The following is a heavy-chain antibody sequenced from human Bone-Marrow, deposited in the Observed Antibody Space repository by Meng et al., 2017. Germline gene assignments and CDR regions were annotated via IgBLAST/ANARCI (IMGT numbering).Heavy chain of an antibody. D-gene: IGHD5-24*01. CDR1: GASISSYY. J-gene: IGHJ3*02. Sequence: SETLSLTCTVSGASISSYYWSWMRQPPGKGLEWIGYIFHSGSTNYNPALNYNPSLKSRVTISVDTSKNQFSLKLSSVTAADTAVYYCARGMRWLPREYAFDIWGQGTMVTVSS. V-gene: IGHV4-59*01. CDR3: ARGMRWLPREYAFDI. CDR2: IFHSGSTNYNPAL.